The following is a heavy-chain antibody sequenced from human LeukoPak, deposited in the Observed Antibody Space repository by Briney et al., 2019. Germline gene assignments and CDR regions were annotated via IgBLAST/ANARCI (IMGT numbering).Heavy chain of an antibody. CDR1: GFTFSSYG. V-gene: IGHV3-30*03. CDR2: ISYDGSNK. Sequence: GGSLRLSCAASGFTFSSYGMHWVRQAPGKGLEWVAVISYDGSNKYYADSVKGRFTISRDNSKNTLYLQMNSLRAEDTAVYYCAARMAAAGKDYWGQGTLVTVSS. J-gene: IGHJ4*02. CDR3: AARMAAAGKDY. D-gene: IGHD6-13*01.